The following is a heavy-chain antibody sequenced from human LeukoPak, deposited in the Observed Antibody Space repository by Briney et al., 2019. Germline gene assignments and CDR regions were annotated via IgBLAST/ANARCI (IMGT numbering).Heavy chain of an antibody. J-gene: IGHJ4*02. CDR1: EFTFSNYA. CDR3: ATKQWLAPPPDS. CDR2: INTDGAVT. Sequence: GGSLRLSCAASEFTFSNYAMSWVRQAPGKGLESVSRINTDGAVTTYADSVKGRFTVSRDNADNTMFLQMNSVRDEDTAVYYCATKQWLAPPPDSWGQGTPVTVSS. D-gene: IGHD6-19*01. V-gene: IGHV3-74*01.